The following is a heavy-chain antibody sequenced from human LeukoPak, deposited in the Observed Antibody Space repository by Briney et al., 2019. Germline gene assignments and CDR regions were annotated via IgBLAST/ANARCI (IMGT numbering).Heavy chain of an antibody. V-gene: IGHV4-61*02. Sequence: PSETLSLTCTVSGGSISSGSYYWSWLRQPAGKGLEWIGRIYTSGSTNYNPSLKSRVTISVDTSKNQFSLKLSSVTAADTAVYYCASGPIGGYDILTGLRVPLTRWGQGTLVTVSS. D-gene: IGHD3-9*01. CDR3: ASGPIGGYDILTGLRVPLTR. CDR2: IYTSGST. J-gene: IGHJ4*02. CDR1: GGSISSGSYY.